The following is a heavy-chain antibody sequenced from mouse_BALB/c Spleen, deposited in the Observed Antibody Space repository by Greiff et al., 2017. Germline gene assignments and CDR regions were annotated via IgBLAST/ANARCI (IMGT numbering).Heavy chain of an antibody. CDR2: ISSGGSYT. V-gene: IGHV5-9-4*01. Sequence: EVQGVESGGGLVKPGGSLKLSCAASGFTFSSYAMSWVRQSPEKRLEWVAEISSGGSYTYYPDTVTGRFTISRDNAKNTLYLEMSSLRSEDTAMYYCARDRTMNKAYAMDYWGQGTSVTVSS. CDR3: ARDRTMNKAYAMDY. CDR1: GFTFSSYA. D-gene: IGHD2-4*01. J-gene: IGHJ4*01.